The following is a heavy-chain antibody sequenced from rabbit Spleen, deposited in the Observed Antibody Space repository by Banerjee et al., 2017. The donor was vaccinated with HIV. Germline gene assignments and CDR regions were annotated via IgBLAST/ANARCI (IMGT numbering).Heavy chain of an antibody. CDR2: IYNSSGST. D-gene: IGHD6-1*01. V-gene: IGHV1S45*01. J-gene: IGHJ4*01. CDR3: VREAGYAGYPYATL. Sequence: QEQLVESGGGLVQPEGSLTLTCTASGFDLSSYYYMSWVRKAPGEGLEWIGCIYNSSGSTWYASCAKGRFTISKTSSTTVTLQMTNLTAADTATYFCVREAGYAGYPYATLWGPGHPGHRL. CDR1: GFDLSSYYY.